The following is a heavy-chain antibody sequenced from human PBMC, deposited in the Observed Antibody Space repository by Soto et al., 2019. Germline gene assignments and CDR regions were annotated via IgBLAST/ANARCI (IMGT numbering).Heavy chain of an antibody. J-gene: IGHJ1*01. D-gene: IGHD6-13*01. CDR2: IYYSGST. CDR3: ARTVTASYSGIIQYFQL. V-gene: IGHV4-59*08. CDR1: YCSISDYY. Sequence: SETLCLTCTSSYCSISDYYWRWILQHTGKGLEWIGYIYYSGSTNYNPSLKSRVTMSVDTSKNQFSLKLSSVTAADTAVYYCARTVTASYSGIIQYFQLWGKGSLVTGSS.